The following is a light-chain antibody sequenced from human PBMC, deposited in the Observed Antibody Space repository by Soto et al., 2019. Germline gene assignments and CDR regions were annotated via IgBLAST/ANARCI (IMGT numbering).Light chain of an antibody. CDR2: GDN. J-gene: IGLJ1*01. V-gene: IGLV1-40*01. Sequence: QSALTQPPSVSGAAGQRVAISCTGSSSNIGAEYDVHWYQQLPGTAPKRLIYGDNNRPSGVPDRFSGSKSGTSASLAITGLQPEDEADYYCQSYYSSLTTFVFGTGTKVTVL. CDR3: QSYYSSLTTFV. CDR1: SSNIGAEYD.